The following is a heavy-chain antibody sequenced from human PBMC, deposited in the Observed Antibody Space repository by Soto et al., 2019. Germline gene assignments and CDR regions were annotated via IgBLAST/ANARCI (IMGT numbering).Heavy chain of an antibody. CDR1: GYTFTSYG. V-gene: IGHV1-18*04. CDR2: ISAYNGNT. D-gene: IGHD3-22*01. CDR3: ARDRPHGYYDSSGYYYGMDV. J-gene: IGHJ6*02. Sequence: QVQLVQSGAEVKKPGASVKVSCKASGYTFTSYGISWVRQAPGQGLEWMGWISAYNGNTNYAQKLQGRVTMTTDTYTSTAYMALRSLRSDDTAVYYCARDRPHGYYDSSGYYYGMDVWGQGTTVTVSS.